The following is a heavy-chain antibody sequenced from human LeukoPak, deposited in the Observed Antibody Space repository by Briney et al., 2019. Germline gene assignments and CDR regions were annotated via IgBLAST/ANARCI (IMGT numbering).Heavy chain of an antibody. CDR2: IKQDGSEK. CDR3: ARGRGQQQINYFDY. J-gene: IGHJ4*02. Sequence: GGSLRLSCAASGFTFSNFWTTWVRQAPGQGLEGVANIKQDGSEKYYVDSVKGRFTISRDNAKNSLYLQMNSLRADDTAVYYCARGRGQQQINYFDYWGQGTLVTVSS. V-gene: IGHV3-7*01. CDR1: GFTFSNFW. D-gene: IGHD6-13*01.